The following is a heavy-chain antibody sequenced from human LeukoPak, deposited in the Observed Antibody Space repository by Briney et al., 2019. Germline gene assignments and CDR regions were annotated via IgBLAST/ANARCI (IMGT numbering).Heavy chain of an antibody. D-gene: IGHD6-19*01. CDR3: ARTGSSGWSYFDY. CDR2: ISASGAST. Sequence: GGSLRLSCAASGFTFSSYAMSWVRQAPGKGLEWVSAISASGASTYYADSVKGRFTVSRDNSKNKLYLQMNSLRAEDTAVYYCARTGSSGWSYFDYWGQGTLVTVSS. J-gene: IGHJ4*02. CDR1: GFTFSSYA. V-gene: IGHV3-23*01.